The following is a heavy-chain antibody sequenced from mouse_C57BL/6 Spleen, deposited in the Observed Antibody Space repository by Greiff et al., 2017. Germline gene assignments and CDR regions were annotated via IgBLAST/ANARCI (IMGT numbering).Heavy chain of an antibody. J-gene: IGHJ2*01. CDR1: GYTFTSYW. V-gene: IGHV1-69*01. Sequence: QVQLQQPGAELVMPGASVKLSCKASGYTFTSYWMHWVKQRPGQGLEWIGEIDPSDSYTNYNQKFKGKSTVTVDKSSSTAYMQLSSLTSEDSAVYYCARKDPDFWGQGTTLTVSS. CDR3: ARKDPDF. CDR2: IDPSDSYT.